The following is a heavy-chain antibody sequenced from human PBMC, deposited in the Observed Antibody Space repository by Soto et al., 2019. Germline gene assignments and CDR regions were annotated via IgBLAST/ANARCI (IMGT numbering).Heavy chain of an antibody. CDR3: ARSGTGTTALNWFDP. CDR2: INPSGGST. J-gene: IGHJ5*02. D-gene: IGHD1-7*01. CDR1: GYTFSIYY. V-gene: IGHV1-46*01. Sequence: ASVKVSCKASGYTFSIYYIHWVRQAPGQGLEWMGLINPSGGSTSYAQKLQGRVTMTRDTSTSTVYMELSSLRSEDTAVYYCARSGTGTTALNWFDPWGQGTLVTVSS.